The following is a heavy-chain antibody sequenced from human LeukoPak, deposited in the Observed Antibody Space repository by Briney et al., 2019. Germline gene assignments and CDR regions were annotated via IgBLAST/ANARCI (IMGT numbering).Heavy chain of an antibody. D-gene: IGHD3-10*01. J-gene: IGHJ5*02. V-gene: IGHV4-4*07. CDR2: IYTSGST. Sequence: PSETLSLTCTVSGGSISSYYWSWIRQPAGKGLEWIGRIYTSGSTDYNPSLKSRVTMSVDTSKNQFSLKLSSATAADTAVYYCARGAYGSPGQNWFDPWGQGTLVTVSS. CDR3: ARGAYGSPGQNWFDP. CDR1: GGSISSYY.